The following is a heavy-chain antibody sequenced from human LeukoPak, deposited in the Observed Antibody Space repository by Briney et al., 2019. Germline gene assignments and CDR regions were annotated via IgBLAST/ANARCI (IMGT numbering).Heavy chain of an antibody. J-gene: IGHJ4*02. D-gene: IGHD3-22*01. CDR1: GYSISSGYY. Sequence: SETLSLTCAVSGYSISSGYYWGWIRQPPGKGLEWIGSIYHSGSTYYNPSLKSRVTISVDTSKNQFSLKLSSVTAADTAVYYCARQKLDYYDSSGYYASDYWGQGTLVTVSS. V-gene: IGHV4-38-2*01. CDR3: ARQKLDYYDSSGYYASDY. CDR2: IYHSGST.